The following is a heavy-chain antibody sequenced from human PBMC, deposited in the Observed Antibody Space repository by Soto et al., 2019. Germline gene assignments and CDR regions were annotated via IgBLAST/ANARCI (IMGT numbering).Heavy chain of an antibody. J-gene: IGHJ5*02. V-gene: IGHV3-48*03. CDR1: GFTFSSYE. CDR3: ARDATYYDDSSGYYPTNDWFDP. Sequence: EVQLVESGGGLVQPGGSLRLSCAASGFTFSSYEMNWVRQAPGKGLEWVSYISSSGSTIYYAESVKGRFTISRDNAKNSLYLQINSLRAEDTAVYYCARDATYYDDSSGYYPTNDWFDPWGQGTLVTVS. D-gene: IGHD3-22*01. CDR2: ISSSGSTI.